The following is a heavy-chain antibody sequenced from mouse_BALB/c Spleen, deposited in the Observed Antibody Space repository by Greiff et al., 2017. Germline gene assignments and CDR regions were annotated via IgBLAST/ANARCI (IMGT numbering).Heavy chain of an antibody. CDR3: AKRGYDGAMDY. CDR1: GFPLTSYG. D-gene: IGHD2-14*01. J-gene: IGHJ4*01. Sequence: VQLQQSGPGLVQPSQSLSITCTAPGFPLTSYGVPWVRQSPGKGLEWLGVIWRGVRTDYNAAFMSRLSITKDNSKSQVFFKMNSLQADDTAIYYCAKRGYDGAMDYWGQGTSVTVSS. CDR2: IWRGVRT. V-gene: IGHV2-5*01.